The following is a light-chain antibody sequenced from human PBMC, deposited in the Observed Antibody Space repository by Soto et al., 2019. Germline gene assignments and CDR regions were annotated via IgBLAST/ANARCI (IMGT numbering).Light chain of an antibody. J-gene: IGLJ2*01. V-gene: IGLV2-23*02. CDR1: NSDIGSYNL. CDR3: CSYAGSSIFV. CDR2: EVI. Sequence: QSALTQPASVSGSPGQSITISCTGSNSDIGSYNLASWFQHHPGKAPKLMISEVIKRPSGVSNRFSGSKSGNTASLTISGLQAEDEADYYCCSYAGSSIFVFGGGTKVTVL.